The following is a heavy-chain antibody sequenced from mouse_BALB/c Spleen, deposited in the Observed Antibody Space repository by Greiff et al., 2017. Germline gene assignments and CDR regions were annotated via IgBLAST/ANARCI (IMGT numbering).Heavy chain of an antibody. CDR3: ARSGVRRNMDY. CDR2: ISSGSSTI. Sequence: EVQGVESGGGLVQPGGSRKLSCAASGFTFSSFGMHWVRQAPEKGLELVAYISSGSSTIYYADTVKGRFTISRDNPKNTLFLQMTSLRSEDTAMYYCARSGVRRNMDYWGQGTSVTVSS. V-gene: IGHV5-17*02. J-gene: IGHJ4*01. CDR1: GFTFSSFG. D-gene: IGHD2-14*01.